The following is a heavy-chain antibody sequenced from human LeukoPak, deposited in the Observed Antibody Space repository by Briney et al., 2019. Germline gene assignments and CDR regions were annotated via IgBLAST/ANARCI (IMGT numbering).Heavy chain of an antibody. V-gene: IGHV3-66*01. CDR3: ARDPPAVLIDTYG. CDR1: GFIVTNNY. J-gene: IGHJ4*02. Sequence: GGSLRLSCTASGFIVTNNYRNWVRQAPGKGLEWVSLVYSGGSTYYADPVKGRFTISRDNSKNLVYLQMNSLRAEDTAMYYCARDPPAVLIDTYGWGQGTLVTVSS. CDR2: VYSGGST. D-gene: IGHD2-8*01.